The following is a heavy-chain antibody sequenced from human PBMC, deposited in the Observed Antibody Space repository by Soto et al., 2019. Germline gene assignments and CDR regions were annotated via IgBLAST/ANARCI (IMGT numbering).Heavy chain of an antibody. Sequence: GGSLRLSCAASGFTFSSYSMNWVRQAPGKGLEWVSSISSSSSYIYYADSVKGRFTISRDNAKNSLYLQMNSLRAEDTAVYYCARGKRGQWLVGLDYYYYYGMDVWGQGTTVTVSS. CDR2: ISSSSSYI. CDR3: ARGKRGQWLVGLDYYYYYGMDV. CDR1: GFTFSSYS. J-gene: IGHJ6*02. V-gene: IGHV3-21*01. D-gene: IGHD6-19*01.